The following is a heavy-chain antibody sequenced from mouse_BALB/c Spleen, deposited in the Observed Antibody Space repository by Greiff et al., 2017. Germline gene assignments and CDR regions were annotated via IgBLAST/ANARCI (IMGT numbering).Heavy chain of an antibody. Sequence: DVKLVESGGGLVKPGGSLKLSCAASGFTFSSYAMSWVRQTPEKRLEWVATISSGGSYTYYPDSVKGRFTISRDNAKNTLYLQMSSLRSEDTAMYYCASLSSWFAYWGQGTLVTVSA. V-gene: IGHV5-9-3*01. CDR2: ISSGGSYT. CDR1: GFTFSSYA. D-gene: IGHD6-2*01. J-gene: IGHJ3*01. CDR3: ASLSSWFAY.